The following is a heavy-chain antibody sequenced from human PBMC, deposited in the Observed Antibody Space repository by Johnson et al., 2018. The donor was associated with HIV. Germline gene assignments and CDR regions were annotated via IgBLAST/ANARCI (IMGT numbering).Heavy chain of an antibody. Sequence: VQLVESGGGVVRPGGSLRLSCAASGFKFDDNGLNWVRQGPGKGLEWVSGINWNGGSTGYADSVKGRFTISRDNGKNSLYLQMNSLRAEDTALYDCARRDGGSLSFDIWGQGTMVTVSS. CDR3: ARRDGGSLSFDI. V-gene: IGHV3-20*01. J-gene: IGHJ3*02. CDR1: GFKFDDNG. CDR2: INWNGGST. D-gene: IGHD1-26*01.